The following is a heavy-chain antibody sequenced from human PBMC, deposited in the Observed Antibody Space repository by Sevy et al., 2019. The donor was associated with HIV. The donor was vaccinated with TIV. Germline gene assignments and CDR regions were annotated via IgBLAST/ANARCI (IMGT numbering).Heavy chain of an antibody. CDR1: GGTFSSYA. J-gene: IGHJ6*02. CDR2: IIPIFGTA. CDR3: ARALGTYYGSGSYWYYYYGMDV. Sequence: ASVKVSCKASGGTFSSYAISWVRQAPGQGLEWMGGIIPIFGTANYAQKFQGRVTITADESTRTAYMELGSLRSEDTAVYYCARALGTYYGSGSYWYYYYGMDVWGQGTTVTVSS. D-gene: IGHD3-10*01. V-gene: IGHV1-69*13.